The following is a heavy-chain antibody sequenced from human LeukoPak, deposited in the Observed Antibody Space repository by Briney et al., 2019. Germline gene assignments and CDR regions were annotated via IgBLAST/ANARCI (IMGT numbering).Heavy chain of an antibody. J-gene: IGHJ5*02. Sequence: GSSMKVSCKASGGTFSSYAISWVRQAPGQGLEWMGGIIPIFGTANYAQKFQGRVTITADESTSTAYMELSSLRSEDTAVYYCARGVLYCSSTSCYRWFDPWGQGTLVTVSS. CDR1: GGTFSSYA. V-gene: IGHV1-69*01. CDR3: ARGVLYCSSTSCYRWFDP. CDR2: IIPIFGTA. D-gene: IGHD2-2*01.